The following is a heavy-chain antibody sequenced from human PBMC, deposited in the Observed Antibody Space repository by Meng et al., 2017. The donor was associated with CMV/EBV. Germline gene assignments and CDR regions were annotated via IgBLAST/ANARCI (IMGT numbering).Heavy chain of an antibody. Sequence: GGSLRLSCAVSGLTVSSNYMSWVRQAPGKGLEWVSVIYSGGTTGYADSVRGRFTNSRDKSKNTLYLQMNSLRVEDTAVYYCERSSGWYAFDMRGQGTMVTVSS. CDR1: GLTVSSNY. CDR3: ERSSGWYAFDM. V-gene: IGHV3-53*01. D-gene: IGHD6-19*01. J-gene: IGHJ3*02. CDR2: IYSGGTT.